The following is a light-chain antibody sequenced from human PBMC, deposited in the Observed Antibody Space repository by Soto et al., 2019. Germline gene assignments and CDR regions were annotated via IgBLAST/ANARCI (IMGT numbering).Light chain of an antibody. Sequence: DIQMTQSPSSLSASVGDRGTITCQASQDISNYLNWYQQKPGKAPKLLIYDASNLETGVPSRFSGSGSGTDFTFTISSLQPEDIATYYCQQYDNLPWTFGQGTKVEIK. CDR1: QDISNY. CDR2: DAS. CDR3: QQYDNLPWT. J-gene: IGKJ1*01. V-gene: IGKV1-33*01.